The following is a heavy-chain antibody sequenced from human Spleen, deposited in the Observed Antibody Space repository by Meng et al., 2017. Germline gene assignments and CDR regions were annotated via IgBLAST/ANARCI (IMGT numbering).Heavy chain of an antibody. CDR3: ARLVSASDPYYSFDGMDV. J-gene: IGHJ6*02. CDR2: IYYSGST. Sequence: SETLSLTCTVSGGSISSGGYYWSWIRQHPGKGLEWIGYIYYSGSTYYNPSLKSLVTISVYTSKNQFSLKLSSVTAANTAVYYCARLVSASDPYYSFDGMDVWGQGTTVTVSS. D-gene: IGHD2-8*02. V-gene: IGHV4-31*01. CDR1: GGSISSGGYY.